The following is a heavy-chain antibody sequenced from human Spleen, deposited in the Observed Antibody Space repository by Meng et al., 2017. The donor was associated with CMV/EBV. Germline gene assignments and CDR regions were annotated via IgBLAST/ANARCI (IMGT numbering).Heavy chain of an antibody. CDR1: GGTFGTNC. V-gene: IGHV1-69*05. CDR2: IIPMFGSA. Sequence: CKASGGTFGTNCISWVRQAPGQGLEWMGGIIPMFGSADLEQKFQGRVTMTTDESTSTAYLDLSSLTSDDTAMYYCATYSSSDSGFENWGQGTLVTVSS. CDR3: ATYSSSDSGFEN. D-gene: IGHD6-6*01. J-gene: IGHJ4*02.